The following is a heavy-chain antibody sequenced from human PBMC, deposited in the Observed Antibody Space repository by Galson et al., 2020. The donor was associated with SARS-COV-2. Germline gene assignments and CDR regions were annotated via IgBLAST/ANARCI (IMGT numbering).Heavy chain of an antibody. CDR3: ATRSGFGELSHDY. V-gene: IGHV3-30*04. J-gene: IGHJ4*02. CDR2: ISYDGSNK. D-gene: IGHD3-10*01. CDR1: GFTFSSYA. Sequence: QLGESLKISCAASGFTFSSYAMHWVRQAPGKGLEWVAVISYDGSNKYYADSVKGRFTISRDNSKNTLYLQMNSLRAEDTAVYYCATRSGFGELSHDYWGQGTLVTVSS.